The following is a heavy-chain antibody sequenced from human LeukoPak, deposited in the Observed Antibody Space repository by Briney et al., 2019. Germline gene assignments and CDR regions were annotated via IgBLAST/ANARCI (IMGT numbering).Heavy chain of an antibody. V-gene: IGHV3-53*01. CDR2: IYSGGST. J-gene: IGHJ6*02. CDR1: GFTFSSYG. D-gene: IGHD6-6*01. Sequence: GGSLRLSCAASGFTFSSYGMHWVRQAPGKGLEWVSVIYSGGSTYYADSVKGRFTISRDNSKNTLYLQMNSLRAEDTAVYYCARATSIADYYYGMDVWGQGTTVTVSS. CDR3: ARATSIADYYYGMDV.